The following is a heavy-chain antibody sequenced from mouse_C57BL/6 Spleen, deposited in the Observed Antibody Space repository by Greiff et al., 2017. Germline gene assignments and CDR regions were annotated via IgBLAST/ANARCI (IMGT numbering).Heavy chain of an antibody. Sequence: EVQLQQSGAELVRPGASVKLSCTASGFNIKDDYMHWVKPRPEQGLAWIGWLDPENGDTEYASKFQGKATITADTSSNTDYLQLSSLTSEDTAVYYCTTGLLAYWGQGTLVTVSA. V-gene: IGHV14-4*01. D-gene: IGHD3-1*01. CDR3: TTGLLAY. CDR2: LDPENGDT. CDR1: GFNIKDDY. J-gene: IGHJ3*01.